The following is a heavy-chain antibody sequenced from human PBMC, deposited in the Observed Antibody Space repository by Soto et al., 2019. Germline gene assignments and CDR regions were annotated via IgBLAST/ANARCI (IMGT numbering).Heavy chain of an antibody. CDR1: GYTFTGYY. CDR2: INPNSGGT. J-gene: IGHJ4*02. Sequence: RASVKVSCKASGYTFTGYYMHWVRQAPGQGLEWMGWINPNSGGTNYAQKFQGWVTMTRDTSISTAYMELSRLRSDDTAVYYCARVAYSSGWYIVDYWGQGTLVTVS. V-gene: IGHV1-2*04. CDR3: ARVAYSSGWYIVDY. D-gene: IGHD6-19*01.